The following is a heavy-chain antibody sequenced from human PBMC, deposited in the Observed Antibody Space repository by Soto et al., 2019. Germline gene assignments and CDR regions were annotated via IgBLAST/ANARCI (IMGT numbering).Heavy chain of an antibody. V-gene: IGHV4-4*02. CDR2: IYHSGST. CDR1: GGSISSSNW. CDR3: AREGPEYQLLWGFDP. J-gene: IGHJ5*02. D-gene: IGHD2-2*01. Sequence: PSETLSLTCAVSGGSISSSNWWSWVRQPPGKGLEWIGEIYHSGSTNYNPSLKSRVTISVDKSKNQFSLKLSSVTAADTAVYYCAREGPEYQLLWGFDPWGQGTLVTVSS.